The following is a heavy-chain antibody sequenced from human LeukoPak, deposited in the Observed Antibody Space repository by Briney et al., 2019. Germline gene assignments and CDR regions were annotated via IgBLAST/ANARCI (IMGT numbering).Heavy chain of an antibody. V-gene: IGHV4-4*02. CDR1: GGSISSDNW. D-gene: IGHD4-17*01. Sequence: SETLSLTCAVSGGSISSDNWWSWVRQPPGKGLEWIGYIYYSGSTNYNPSLKSRVTISVDTSKNQFSLKLSSVTAADTAVYYCARHSSPDYGDYRGFDYWGQGTLVTVSS. CDR2: IYYSGST. CDR3: ARHSSPDYGDYRGFDY. J-gene: IGHJ4*02.